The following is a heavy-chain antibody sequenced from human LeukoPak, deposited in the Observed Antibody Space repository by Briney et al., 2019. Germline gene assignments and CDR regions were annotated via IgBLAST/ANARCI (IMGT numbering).Heavy chain of an antibody. Sequence: ASVKVSCKASGYTFTNYYIHWMRQAPGQELEWVGIINLNAVTTRYAQKFQGRITVTRDTSTSTVYMELSSLRSEDTAVYFCAREGAAEAKNFDYWGQGTPVIVSS. CDR1: GYTFTNYY. CDR3: AREGAAEAKNFDY. CDR2: INLNAVTT. V-gene: IGHV1-46*01. D-gene: IGHD6-25*01. J-gene: IGHJ4*02.